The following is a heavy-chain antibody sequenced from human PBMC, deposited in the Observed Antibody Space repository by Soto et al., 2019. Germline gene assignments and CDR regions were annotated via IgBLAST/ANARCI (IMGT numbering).Heavy chain of an antibody. J-gene: IGHJ4*02. D-gene: IGHD3-10*01. CDR2: IWYDGSNK. Sequence: VGSLRLSCAASGFTFSSYGMHWVRQAPGKGLEWVAVIWYDGSNKYYADSVKGRFTISRDNSKNTLYLQMNSLRAEDTAVYYCTKGSQGVSRDYWGQGTLVTVSS. CDR3: TKGSQGVSRDY. V-gene: IGHV3-33*06. CDR1: GFTFSSYG.